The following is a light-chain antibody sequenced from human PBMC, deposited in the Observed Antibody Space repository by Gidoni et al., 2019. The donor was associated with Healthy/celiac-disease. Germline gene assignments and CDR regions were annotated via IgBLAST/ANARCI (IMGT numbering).Light chain of an antibody. V-gene: IGKV4-1*01. CDR2: WAS. Sequence: DIVMTQSPDSLAVSLGERATINCKSSQSVLYSSNNKNYLAWYQQNPGQPPRLLIYWASTRESGVPDRFSGSGSGTDFTLTISSLQAEDVAVYYCQQYYNTPYTFGQXTKLEIK. J-gene: IGKJ2*01. CDR3: QQYYNTPYT. CDR1: QSVLYSSNNKNY.